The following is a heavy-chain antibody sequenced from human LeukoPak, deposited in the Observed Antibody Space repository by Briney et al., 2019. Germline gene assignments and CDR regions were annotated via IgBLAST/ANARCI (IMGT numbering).Heavy chain of an antibody. CDR3: ARAGGFWSGYGMDV. CDR2: ISSDGKMK. Sequence: GGSLRLSCAASGFMFSYYGMHWVRQAPGKGLEWVAIISSDGKMKYYADSVKGRFTIFRDNSKNTLYLQMNSLRAEDTAVYYCARAGGFWSGYGMDVWGQGTTVTVSS. D-gene: IGHD3-3*01. V-gene: IGHV3-30*03. J-gene: IGHJ6*02. CDR1: GFMFSYYG.